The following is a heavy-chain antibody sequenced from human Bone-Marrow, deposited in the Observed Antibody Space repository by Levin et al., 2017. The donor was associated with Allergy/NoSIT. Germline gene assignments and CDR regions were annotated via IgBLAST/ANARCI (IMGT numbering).Heavy chain of an antibody. J-gene: IGHJ4*02. Sequence: PGESLKISCAASGFTVSNTYMSWVRQAPGKGLEWVSVISTGDSTYYADSVKGRFTISRDNSKNTLFLQMNSLRAEDTAVYYCARVRSYFDSDHYLRGYYFDYWGQGTLVTVSS. CDR1: GFTVSNTY. D-gene: IGHD3-22*01. CDR2: ISTGDST. V-gene: IGHV3-53*01. CDR3: ARVRSYFDSDHYLRGYYFDY.